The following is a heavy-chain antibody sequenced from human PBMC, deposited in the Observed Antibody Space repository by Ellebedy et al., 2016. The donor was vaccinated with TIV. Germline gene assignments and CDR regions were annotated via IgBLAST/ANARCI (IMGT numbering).Heavy chain of an antibody. CDR2: ISTNGVTA. CDR3: VRQGLPRGFDI. CDR1: GFTFSTYS. D-gene: IGHD5-18*01. J-gene: IGHJ3*02. V-gene: IGHV3-64*05. Sequence: PGGSLRLSCSASGFTFSTYSIHWVRQAPGEGLEYVSTISTNGVTAYYADSVRARFIIARDNSRNSVYVQMISLRAEDTAVYYCVRQGLPRGFDIWGQGTMVTVSS.